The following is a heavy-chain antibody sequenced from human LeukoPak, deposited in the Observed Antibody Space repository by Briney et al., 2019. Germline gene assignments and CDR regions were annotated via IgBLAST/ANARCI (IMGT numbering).Heavy chain of an antibody. CDR1: GDSINSNY. V-gene: IGHV4-59*12. CDR3: ARDRSITIFGVVISTSWFDP. CDR2: IYYGGST. D-gene: IGHD3-3*01. Sequence: SETLSLTCSVSGDSINSNYWSWMRQPPGKGLEWIGYIYYGGSTNYNPSLKSRVSMSVDTSKNQFSLKLSSVTAADTAVYYCARDRSITIFGVVISTSWFDPWGQGTLVTVSS. J-gene: IGHJ5*02.